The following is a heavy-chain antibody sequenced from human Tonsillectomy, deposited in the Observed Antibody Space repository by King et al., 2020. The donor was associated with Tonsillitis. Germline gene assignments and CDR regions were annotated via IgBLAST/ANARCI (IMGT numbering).Heavy chain of an antibody. CDR2: ISPYNGNT. CDR1: GYTFTNYG. CDR3: ARAYCGGDCYPTPYYYYGMDV. D-gene: IGHD2-21*02. Sequence: QLVQSGAEVKKPGASVKVSCKASGYTFTNYGISWVRQAPGQGLEWMGWISPYNGNTNYVQKIQGRVTMTTDTSTSTAYMELRSLRSDDTAVYYCARAYCGGDCYPTPYYYYGMDVWGQGTTVTVS. V-gene: IGHV1-18*01. J-gene: IGHJ6*02.